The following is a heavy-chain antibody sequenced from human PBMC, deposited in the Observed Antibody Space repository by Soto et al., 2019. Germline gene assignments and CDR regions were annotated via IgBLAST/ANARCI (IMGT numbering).Heavy chain of an antibody. CDR3: ASDPYSSSRTVHYYGIDV. Sequence: QVQLVQSGAEVKKPGSSVKVSCKASGGTFSSYAISWVRQAPGQGLEWMGGIIPIFGTANYAQKFQGRVTITADKSTITAYMELSSLRSEDTAVYYCASDPYSSSRTVHYYGIDVWGQGTTVTVSS. CDR2: IIPIFGTA. V-gene: IGHV1-69*06. CDR1: GGTFSSYA. J-gene: IGHJ6*02. D-gene: IGHD6-13*01.